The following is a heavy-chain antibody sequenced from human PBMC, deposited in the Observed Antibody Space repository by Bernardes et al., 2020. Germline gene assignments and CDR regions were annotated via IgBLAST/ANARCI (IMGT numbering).Heavy chain of an antibody. CDR1: GGSVSSGSYY. V-gene: IGHV4-61*01. Sequence: SETLSLTCTVSGGSVSSGSYYWSWLRQPPGKGLEWIGYIYYSGSTNYNPSLKSRVTISVDTSKNQFSLKLSSVTAADTAVYYCARIMVRGVIIGFDPWGQGTLVTVSS. CDR2: IYYSGST. D-gene: IGHD3-10*01. CDR3: ARIMVRGVIIGFDP. J-gene: IGHJ5*02.